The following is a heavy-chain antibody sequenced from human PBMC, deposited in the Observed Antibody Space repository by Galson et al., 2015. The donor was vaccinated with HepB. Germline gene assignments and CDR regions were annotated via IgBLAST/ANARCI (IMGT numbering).Heavy chain of an antibody. CDR1: GDSSNIYY. Sequence: TLSLTCAVSGDSSNIYYWSWIRQPPGKGLEWIGEISHTGRIKHNPSLHSRITISAGTSKNQFSLKMDSVTAADTAVYYCARGGGTGLRAWGQGTLVTVSS. CDR3: ARGGGTGLRA. V-gene: IGHV4-34*01. D-gene: IGHD3-16*01. CDR2: ISHTGRI. J-gene: IGHJ5*02.